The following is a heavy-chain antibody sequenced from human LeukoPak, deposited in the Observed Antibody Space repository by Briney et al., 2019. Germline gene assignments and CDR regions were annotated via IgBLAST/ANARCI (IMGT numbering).Heavy chain of an antibody. CDR3: ANEWLRHGYYYGMDF. Sequence: GGSLRLSCAASRFTFSTYGMHWVRQAPGKGLEWVALISYDGSSKYYADSVKGRFTISRDYSKDTLYLQMNSLRAEDTAVYYCANEWLRHGYYYGMDFWGQGTTVTVSS. CDR1: RFTFSTYG. V-gene: IGHV3-30*18. D-gene: IGHD5-12*01. J-gene: IGHJ6*02. CDR2: ISYDGSSK.